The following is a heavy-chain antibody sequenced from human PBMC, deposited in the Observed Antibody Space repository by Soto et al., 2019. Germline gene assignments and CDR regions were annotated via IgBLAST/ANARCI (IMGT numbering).Heavy chain of an antibody. J-gene: IGHJ4*02. CDR3: AREPPRGDILTGYCFDY. CDR2: INPSGGST. D-gene: IGHD3-9*01. V-gene: IGHV1-46*03. CDR1: GYTFTSYY. Sequence: ASVKVSCKASGYTFTSYYMHWVRQAPGQGLEWMGIINPSGGSTSYAQKFQGRVTMTRDTSTSTVYMELSSLRSEDTAVYYCAREPPRGDILTGYCFDYWGQGTLVTVSS.